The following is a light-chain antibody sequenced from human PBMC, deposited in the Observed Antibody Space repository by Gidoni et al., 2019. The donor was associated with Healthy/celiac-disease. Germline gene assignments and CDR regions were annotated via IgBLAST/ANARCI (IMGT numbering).Light chain of an antibody. J-gene: IGLJ2*01. CDR1: SSDVGGYNY. CDR3: SSYTSSSAMV. V-gene: IGLV2-14*01. Sequence: QSALTQPASLSGSPGQSLTISCTGTSSDVGGYNYVSWYQQPPAKPPKLMIYDVSNRPSGVSHRFSGSKAGNTASLTISGLQAEDEADYYGSSYTSSSAMVFGGGTKLTVL. CDR2: DVS.